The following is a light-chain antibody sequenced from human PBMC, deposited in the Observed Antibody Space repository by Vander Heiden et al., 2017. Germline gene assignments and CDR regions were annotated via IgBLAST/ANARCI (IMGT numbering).Light chain of an antibody. J-gene: IGLJ2*01. V-gene: IGLV2-23*02. Sequence: QSALTPPPAVSGAPDQSITISCTGTSSDVGNYNLVSWYQQHPGKAPKLMIYEVSRRPLGDSNRFSGSKSGNTASLTISGLQAEDEADYYCCSYTGSNTVVFGGGTKLSVL. CDR2: EVS. CDR3: CSYTGSNTVV. CDR1: SSDVGNYNL.